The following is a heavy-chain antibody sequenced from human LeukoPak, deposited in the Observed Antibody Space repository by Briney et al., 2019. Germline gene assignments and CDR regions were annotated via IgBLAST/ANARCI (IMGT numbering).Heavy chain of an antibody. CDR2: IYSSRST. V-gene: IGHV4-59*01. CDR3: ARDHYYDSSGYTFGY. CDR1: GGSISNYY. J-gene: IGHJ4*02. D-gene: IGHD3-22*01. Sequence: SETLSLTCTVSGGSISNYYWSWIRQPPGKGLEWIGYIYSSRSTNYNPSLKGRVTISVDTSKNQFSLKLSSVTAADTAVYYCARDHYYDSSGYTFGYWGQGTLVTVSS.